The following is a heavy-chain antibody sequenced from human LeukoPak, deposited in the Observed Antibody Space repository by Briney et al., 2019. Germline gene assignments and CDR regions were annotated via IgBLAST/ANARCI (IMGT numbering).Heavy chain of an antibody. CDR3: AREHSAGYYFDY. D-gene: IGHD3-10*01. Sequence: GGSLRLPCAASGFTFSSYAMYWVRQAPGKGLEWVAVISYDGSNKYYADSVKGRFTISRDNSKNTLYLQMNSLRAEDTAVYYCAREHSAGYYFDYWGQGTLVTVSS. CDR2: ISYDGSNK. V-gene: IGHV3-30*04. J-gene: IGHJ4*02. CDR1: GFTFSSYA.